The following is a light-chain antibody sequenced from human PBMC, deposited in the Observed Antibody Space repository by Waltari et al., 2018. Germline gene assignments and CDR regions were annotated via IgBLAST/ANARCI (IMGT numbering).Light chain of an antibody. Sequence: DIQMTQSPSTLSASVGDRVTITCRASQNINTYLAWYQQKPGKTPKLLISKASSLESGVPSRFSGSGSGTDFTLTISSLQPDDFATYFCQQYKSLFTFGPGTKVDVK. CDR1: QNINTY. CDR3: QQYKSLFT. CDR2: KAS. V-gene: IGKV1-5*03. J-gene: IGKJ3*01.